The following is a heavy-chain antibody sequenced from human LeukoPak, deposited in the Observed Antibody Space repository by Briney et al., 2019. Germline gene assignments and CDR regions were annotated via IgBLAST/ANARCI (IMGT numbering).Heavy chain of an antibody. CDR3: ARESSTSQINLFDY. D-gene: IGHD6-6*01. Sequence: SETLSLTCTVSGDSITSHYWSWIRQPPGKGLEWIGYLHYRGNMKHNSSFSGRITMSLDPSKNQFSLRLRSVTAADTAIYYCARESSTSQINLFDYWGQGTLVTVSS. J-gene: IGHJ4*02. CDR2: LHYRGNM. CDR1: GDSITSHY. V-gene: IGHV4-59*11.